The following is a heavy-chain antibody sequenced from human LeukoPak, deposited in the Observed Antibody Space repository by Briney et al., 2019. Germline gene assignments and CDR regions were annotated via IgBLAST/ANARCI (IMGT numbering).Heavy chain of an antibody. V-gene: IGHV4-59*06. CDR3: ATNRGYYGRAFDI. CDR1: GGSISSYY. D-gene: IGHD3-10*01. CDR2: IYYSGST. Sequence: SETLSLTCTVSGGSISSYYWSWIRQPPGKGLEWIGYIYYSGSTYYNPSLKSRVTISVDTSKNQFSLKLSSVTAADTAVYYCATNRGYYGRAFDIWGQGTMVTVSS. J-gene: IGHJ3*02.